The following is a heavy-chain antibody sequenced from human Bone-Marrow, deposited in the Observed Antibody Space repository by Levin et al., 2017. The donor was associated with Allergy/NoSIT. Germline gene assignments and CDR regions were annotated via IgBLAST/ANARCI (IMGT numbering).Heavy chain of an antibody. J-gene: IGHJ5*02. CDR1: GFTFSSYG. D-gene: IGHD3-22*01. CDR2: IWYDGSNK. CDR3: ARTPRYDSSGYYYP. Sequence: LSLTCAASGFTFSSYGMHWVRQAPGKGLEWVAVIWYDGSNKYYADSVKGRFTISRDNSKNTLYLQMNSLRAEDTAVYYCARTPRYDSSGYYYPWGQGTLVTVSS. V-gene: IGHV3-33*01.